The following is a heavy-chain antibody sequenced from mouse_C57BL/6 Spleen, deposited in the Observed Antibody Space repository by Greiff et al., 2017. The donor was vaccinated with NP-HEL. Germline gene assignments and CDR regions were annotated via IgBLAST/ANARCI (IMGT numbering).Heavy chain of an antibody. D-gene: IGHD1-1*01. V-gene: IGHV1-69*01. J-gene: IGHJ2*01. CDR2: IDPSDSYT. Sequence: QVQLQQSGAELVMPGASVKLSCKASGYTFTSYWMHWVKQRPGQGLEWIGEIDPSDSYTNYNQKFKGKSTLTVDKSSSTAYMQLSSLTSEDSAVYYCATHYYGSSYDYFDYWGQGTTLTVSS. CDR3: ATHYYGSSYDYFDY. CDR1: GYTFTSYW.